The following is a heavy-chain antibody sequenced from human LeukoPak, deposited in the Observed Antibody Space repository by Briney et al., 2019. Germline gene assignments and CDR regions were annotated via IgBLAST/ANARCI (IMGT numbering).Heavy chain of an antibody. CDR1: GFTFNNFA. D-gene: IGHD6-19*01. J-gene: IGHJ4*02. CDR3: AKAGSSGWSSSGGDY. V-gene: IGHV3-23*01. CDR2: ISGSGGST. Sequence: GGSLRLSCAASGFTFNNFAMSWVRQPPGKGLEWVSTISGSGGSTFYADSVKGRFPISRDNSKNTLFLQMNSLRVGDTAIYYCAKAGSSGWSSSGGDYWGQGSLVTVSS.